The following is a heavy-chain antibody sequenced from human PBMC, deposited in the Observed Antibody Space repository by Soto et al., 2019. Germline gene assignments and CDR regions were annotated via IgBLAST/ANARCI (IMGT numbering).Heavy chain of an antibody. CDR1: GGTFSSYT. J-gene: IGHJ4*02. V-gene: IGHV1-69*02. D-gene: IGHD2-2*01. CDR2: IIPILGIA. Sequence: ASVKVSCKASGGTFSSYTISWVRQAPGQGLEWMGRIIPILGIANYAQKFQGRVTITADKSTSTAYMELSSLRSEDTAVYYCASCSSTSCYGLVYWGQGTLVTVSS. CDR3: ASCSSTSCYGLVY.